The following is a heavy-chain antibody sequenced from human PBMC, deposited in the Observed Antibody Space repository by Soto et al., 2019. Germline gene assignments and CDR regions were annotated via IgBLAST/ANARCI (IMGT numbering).Heavy chain of an antibody. J-gene: IGHJ4*01. V-gene: IGHV4-61*01. D-gene: IGHD1-26*01. CDR3: ASGSGSYFWYFDY. CDR1: GGSVSSGSYY. Sequence: SETLSLTCTVSGGSVSSGSYYWSWIRQPPGEGLEWIGYIYYSGSTNYNPSLKSRVTISVDTSKNQFSLKLSSVTAADTAVYYCASGSGSYFWYFDYWGHGTLVTVSS. CDR2: IYYSGST.